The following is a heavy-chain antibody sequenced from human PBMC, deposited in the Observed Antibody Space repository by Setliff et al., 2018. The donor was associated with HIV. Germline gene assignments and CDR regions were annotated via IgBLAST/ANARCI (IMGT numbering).Heavy chain of an antibody. D-gene: IGHD1-1*01. CDR3: ASAGSGTRAPPRY. CDR1: GYSISSGYY. J-gene: IGHJ4*02. V-gene: IGHV4-61*01. Sequence: SETLSLTCAVSGYSISSGYYWGWIRQPPGEGLEWIGYIFYGGSTNYNPSLKSRVTISLDTSKNQFSLKLTSVTAADTAVYYCASAGSGTRAPPRYWGQGTLVTVSS. CDR2: IFYGGST.